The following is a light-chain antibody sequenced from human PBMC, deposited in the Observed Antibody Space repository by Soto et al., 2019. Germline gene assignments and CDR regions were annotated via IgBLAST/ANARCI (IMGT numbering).Light chain of an antibody. CDR1: QDVGVY. CDR3: RQYDSLPLT. V-gene: IGKV1-33*01. CDR2: DAS. J-gene: IGKJ4*01. Sequence: DIQMTQAPSSLSARVGDRITITCQASQDVGVYLGWYQQKPGKAPKVLIYDASSLKTGVPSRFSGSGSGTLFTLTISSLQPEDFATYYCRQYDSLPLTFGGGTKVEIK.